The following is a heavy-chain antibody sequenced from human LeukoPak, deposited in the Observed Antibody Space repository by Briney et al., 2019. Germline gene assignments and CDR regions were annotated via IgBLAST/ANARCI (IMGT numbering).Heavy chain of an antibody. CDR1: GGSFSGYY. CDR3: ARGRGAARFVTIEFDY. D-gene: IGHD6-6*01. V-gene: IGHV4-34*01. J-gene: IGHJ4*02. CDR2: INHSGST. Sequence: SETLSLTCAVYGGSFSGYYWSWIRQPPGKGLEWIGEINHSGSTNYNPSLKSRVTISVDTSKSQFSLKLSSVTAADTAVYYCARGRGAARFVTIEFDYWGQGALVTVSS.